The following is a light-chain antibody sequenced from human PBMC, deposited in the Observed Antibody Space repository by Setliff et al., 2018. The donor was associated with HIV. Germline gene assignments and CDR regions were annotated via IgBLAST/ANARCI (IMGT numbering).Light chain of an antibody. CDR1: QGLGSSY. CDR3: QQYGSSPLT. J-gene: IGKJ4*01. CDR2: DVF. Sequence: ETVLTQSPGTLSLPPGERATLSCRASQGLGSSYLAWYQQKPGLAPRLLIFDVFTRATGVPDRFSGSGSGTDFTLTISSLEPEDFAVYYCQQYGSSPLTFGGGTKVDIK. V-gene: IGKV3D-20*01.